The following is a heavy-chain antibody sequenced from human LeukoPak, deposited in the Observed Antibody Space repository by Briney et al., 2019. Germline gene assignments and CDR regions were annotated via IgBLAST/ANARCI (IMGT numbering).Heavy chain of an antibody. J-gene: IGHJ5*02. D-gene: IGHD3-3*01. CDR2: INHSGST. CDR1: GGSFSGYY. CDR3: ARAAWPYYDFWSGHNWFDP. Sequence: SETLSLTCAVYGGSFSGYYWSWIRQPPGKGLEWIGEINHSGSTNYNPSLKSRVTISVDTSKNQFSLKLGSVTAADTAVYYCARAAWPYYDFWSGHNWFDPWGQGTLVTAS. V-gene: IGHV4-34*01.